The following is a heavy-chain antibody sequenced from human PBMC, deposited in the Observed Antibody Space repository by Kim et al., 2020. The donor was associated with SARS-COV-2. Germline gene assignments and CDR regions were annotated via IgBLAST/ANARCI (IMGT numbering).Heavy chain of an antibody. CDR1: GDSVSGGRYY. CDR3: ARVSGSSDAFDI. J-gene: IGHJ3*02. Sequence: SETLSLTCTVSGDSVSGGRYYWSWIRQPPGKGLEWIGYIHYSGSTNYNPSLKSRVTISVDTSKNQFSLKLRSVTAADTAVYYCARVSGSSDAFDIWGQGTKVTVSS. D-gene: IGHD3-10*01. V-gene: IGHV4-61*01. CDR2: IHYSGST.